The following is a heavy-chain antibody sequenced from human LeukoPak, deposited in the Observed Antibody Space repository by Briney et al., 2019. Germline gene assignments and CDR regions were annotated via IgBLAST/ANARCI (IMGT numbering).Heavy chain of an antibody. Sequence: GRSLRLSCAASGFTFSSYAMHWVHQAPGKGLEWVAVISYDGSNKYYADSVKGRFTISRDNSKNTLYLQMNSLRAEDTAVYYCATAGRNDPAEYFQHWGQGTLVTVSS. D-gene: IGHD1-1*01. CDR3: ATAGRNDPAEYFQH. CDR1: GFTFSSYA. CDR2: ISYDGSNK. J-gene: IGHJ1*01. V-gene: IGHV3-30-3*01.